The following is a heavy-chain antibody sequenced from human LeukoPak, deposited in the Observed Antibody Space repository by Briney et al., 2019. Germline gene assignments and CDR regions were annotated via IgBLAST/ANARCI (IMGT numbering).Heavy chain of an antibody. D-gene: IGHD2-2*01. Sequence: GGSLRLSCAASEFTVSSNSMNWVRQAPGKGLEWVSVIYSADNTYYADSVYADSVKGRFTISRDNSKNTLYLQMNSLRAEDTAVYYCAKHSEKYCSSTSCSGPPSNWGQGTLVTVSS. V-gene: IGHV3-53*01. J-gene: IGHJ4*02. CDR1: EFTVSSNS. CDR2: IYSADNT. CDR3: AKHSEKYCSSTSCSGPPSN.